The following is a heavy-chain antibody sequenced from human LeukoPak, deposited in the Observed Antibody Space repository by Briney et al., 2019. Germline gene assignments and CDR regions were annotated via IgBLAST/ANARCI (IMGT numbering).Heavy chain of an antibody. D-gene: IGHD2-2*01. CDR1: GFTFSSYA. V-gene: IGHV3-23*01. J-gene: IGHJ3*02. CDR3: AKDRMAVVTAANDAFDI. Sequence: GGSLRLSCAASGFTFSSYAMSWVRQAPGKGLEWVSGISGSGGSTYYADSVKGRFTISRDNSKNTLYLQMNSLRAEDTAMYYCAKDRMAVVTAANDAFDIWGQGTMVTVSS. CDR2: ISGSGGST.